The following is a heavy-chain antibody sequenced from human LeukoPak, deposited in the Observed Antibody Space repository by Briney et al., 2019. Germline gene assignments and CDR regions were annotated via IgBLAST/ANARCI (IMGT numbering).Heavy chain of an antibody. CDR2: LFHTRGA. CDR1: SGSISGYY. V-gene: IGHV4-59*01. Sequence: SETLSLTCAVSSGSISGYYWSWSRQPPGRGVEWIGNLFHTRGAWYKSSLKSRVTTSVDTSKNEFSLKLSSVTAADTAVYYCATKGYSFGYFQHWGQGTLVTVSS. CDR3: ATKGYSFGYFQH. J-gene: IGHJ1*01. D-gene: IGHD5-18*01.